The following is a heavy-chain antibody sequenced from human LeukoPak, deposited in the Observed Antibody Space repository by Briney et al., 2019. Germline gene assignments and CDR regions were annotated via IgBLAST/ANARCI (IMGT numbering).Heavy chain of an antibody. V-gene: IGHV4-61*08. CDR2: IYYSGST. D-gene: IGHD4-17*01. J-gene: IGHJ6*03. CDR3: ARGYGDYHTYYYYYYYMDV. CDR1: GGSISSGGYS. Sequence: SETLSLTCAVSGGSISSGGYSWSWIRQPPGKGLEWIGYIYYSGSTNYNPSLKSRVTISVDTSKNQFSLKLSSVTAADTAVYYCARGYGDYHTYYYYYYYMDVWGKGTTVTVSS.